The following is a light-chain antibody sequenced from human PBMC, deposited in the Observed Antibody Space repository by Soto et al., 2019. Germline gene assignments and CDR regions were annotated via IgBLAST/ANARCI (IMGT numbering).Light chain of an antibody. CDR3: SSSTGSNNVVV. V-gene: IGLV2-8*01. J-gene: IGLJ2*01. CDR1: SSDIGGYNS. Sequence: QSVLTQPPSASGSPGQSVTISCTGTSSDIGGYNSVSWYQQHPGKVPKLIIYAVNKRPSGVPDRFSGSKSGNTASLTVSGLQAEDEADYYCSSSTGSNNVVVFGGGTKLTVL. CDR2: AVN.